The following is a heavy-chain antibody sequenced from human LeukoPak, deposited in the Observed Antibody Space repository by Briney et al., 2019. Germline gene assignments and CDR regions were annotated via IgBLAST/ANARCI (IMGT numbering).Heavy chain of an antibody. CDR1: GGSISSSSYY. J-gene: IGHJ4*02. Sequence: PSETLSLTCTVSGGSISSSSYYWGWIRQPPGKGLEWIGSIYYSGSTYYNPSLKSRVTISVDTSKNQFSLKLSSVTAADTAVYYCARHAHAAAAGTVDYWGQGTLVTVSS. CDR3: ARHAHAAAAGTVDY. V-gene: IGHV4-39*01. CDR2: IYYSGST. D-gene: IGHD6-13*01.